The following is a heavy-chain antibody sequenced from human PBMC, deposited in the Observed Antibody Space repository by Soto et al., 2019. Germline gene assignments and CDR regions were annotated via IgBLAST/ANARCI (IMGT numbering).Heavy chain of an antibody. CDR2: ISYDGSNK. CDR3: ASTPSWNYPFDYYYGMDV. CDR1: GFTFSSYG. D-gene: IGHD1-7*01. Sequence: QVQLVESGGGVVQPGRSLRLSCAASGFTFSSYGMHWVRQAPGKGLEWVAVISYDGSNKYYADSVKGRFTISRDNSKNTLYLQMNSLRAEDTAVYYCASTPSWNYPFDYYYGMDVWGQGTKVTVSS. V-gene: IGHV3-30*03. J-gene: IGHJ6*02.